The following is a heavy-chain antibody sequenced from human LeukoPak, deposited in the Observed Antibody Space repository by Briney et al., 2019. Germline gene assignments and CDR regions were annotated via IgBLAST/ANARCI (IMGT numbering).Heavy chain of an antibody. J-gene: IGHJ4*02. V-gene: IGHV3-NL1*01. D-gene: IGHD6-13*01. CDR1: GLTFSNYG. Sequence: PGRSLRLSCAASGLTFSNYGMHWVRQAPGKGLEWVSVIFSGGSTNYANSMKGRFTISRDNSKNTLYLQMNSLRGEDTAVYYCAAWRGSNWFDYWGQGTQVTVSS. CDR3: AAWRGSNWFDY. CDR2: IFSGGST.